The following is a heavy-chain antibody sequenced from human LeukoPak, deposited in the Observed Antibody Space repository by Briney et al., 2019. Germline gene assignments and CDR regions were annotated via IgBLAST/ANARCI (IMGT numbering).Heavy chain of an antibody. Sequence: SETLSLTCTVSGGSISRYYWSWIRQPPGKGLEWIGYIYYSGSTNYNPSLKSRVTISVDTSKNQFSLKLSSVTAADTAVYYCARHTSIGPGYKGSQRAFDYWGQGTLVTVSS. CDR1: GGSISRYY. D-gene: IGHD5-24*01. CDR2: IYYSGST. V-gene: IGHV4-59*08. J-gene: IGHJ4*02. CDR3: ARHTSIGPGYKGSQRAFDY.